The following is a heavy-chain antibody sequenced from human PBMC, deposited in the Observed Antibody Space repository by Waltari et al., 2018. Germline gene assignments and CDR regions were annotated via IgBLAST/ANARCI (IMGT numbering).Heavy chain of an antibody. CDR1: GYPFTSYD. V-gene: IGHV1-8*01. Sequence: VQLVQSGAEVKQPGASVKVSCKASGYPFTSYDINWMRQATGQGLEWMGWMSPNSGNTGYAQNFQGRVTMTRDTSISTAYMELSSLRSEDTAVYYCARNPYGTGWFDPWGQGTLVTVSS. D-gene: IGHD1-1*01. CDR3: ARNPYGTGWFDP. J-gene: IGHJ5*02. CDR2: MSPNSGNT.